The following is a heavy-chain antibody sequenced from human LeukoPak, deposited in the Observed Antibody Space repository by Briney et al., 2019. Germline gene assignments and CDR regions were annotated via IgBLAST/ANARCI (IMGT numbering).Heavy chain of an antibody. CDR1: GGSISSYY. CDR3: AKEPYAYNWNHPYYFDY. V-gene: IGHV4-59*01. CDR2: IYYSGST. D-gene: IGHD1-14*01. J-gene: IGHJ4*02. Sequence: SETLSLTCTVSGGSISSYYWSWIRQPPGKGLEWIGYIYYSGSTNYNPSLKSRVTISVETSKNQFSLKLSSVTAADTAVYYCAKEPYAYNWNHPYYFDYWGQGTLVTVSS.